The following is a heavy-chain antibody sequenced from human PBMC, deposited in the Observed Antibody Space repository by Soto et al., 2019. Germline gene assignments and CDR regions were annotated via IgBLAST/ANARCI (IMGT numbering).Heavy chain of an antibody. Sequence: EEHLVGSGGGLVKPGGSLRLSCAASGFIFGTYTMNWVRQAPGKGLEWVSSISNSGTYVTYADTVKGRFTISRDNDKNSLFLQMNSLRADDTAVYYCATARAQWLEGSRADYWSQGTLVTVSS. D-gene: IGHD6-19*01. CDR1: GFIFGTYT. J-gene: IGHJ4*02. CDR2: ISNSGTYV. CDR3: ATARAQWLEGSRADY. V-gene: IGHV3-21*06.